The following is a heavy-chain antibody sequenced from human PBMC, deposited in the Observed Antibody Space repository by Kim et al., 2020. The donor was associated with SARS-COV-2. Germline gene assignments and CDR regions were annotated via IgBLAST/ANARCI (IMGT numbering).Heavy chain of an antibody. D-gene: IGHD3-16*02. Sequence: SETLSLTCAVYGGSFSGYYWSWIRQPPGKGLEWIGEINHSGSTNYNPSLKSRVTISVDTTKNQFSRKLSSVTAADTAVYYCARDYDYVWGSYRYRNWF. J-gene: IGHJ5*01. CDR2: INHSGST. CDR3: ARDYDYVWGSYRYRNWF. V-gene: IGHV4-34*01. CDR1: GGSFSGYY.